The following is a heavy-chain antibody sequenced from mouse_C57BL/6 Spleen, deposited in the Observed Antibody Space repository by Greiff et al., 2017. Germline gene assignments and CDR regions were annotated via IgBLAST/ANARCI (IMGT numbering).Heavy chain of an antibody. V-gene: IGHV5-17*01. Sequence: EVKLMESGGGLVKPGGSLKLSCAASGFTFSDYGMHWVRQAPEKGLEWVAYISSGSSTIYYADTVKGRFTISRDNAKNTLFLQMTSLRSEDTAMYYCAREAFYAMDYWGQGTSVTVSS. CDR2: ISSGSSTI. CDR3: AREAFYAMDY. J-gene: IGHJ4*01. CDR1: GFTFSDYG.